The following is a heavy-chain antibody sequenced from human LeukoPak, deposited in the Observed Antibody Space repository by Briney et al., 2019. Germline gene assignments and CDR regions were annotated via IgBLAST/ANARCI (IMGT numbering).Heavy chain of an antibody. J-gene: IGHJ4*02. V-gene: IGHV4-34*01. CDR2: ICYSGST. CDR1: GESFSGYY. D-gene: IGHD2-15*01. Sequence: SETLSLTCAVYGESFSGYYWSWIRQPPGKGLEWIGTICYSGSTFYNPSLKSRVTISVDTSKNQFSLRLSSVTAADTAVYYCARSVYIVVEYYFDCWGQGALVTVSS. CDR3: ARSVYIVVEYYFDC.